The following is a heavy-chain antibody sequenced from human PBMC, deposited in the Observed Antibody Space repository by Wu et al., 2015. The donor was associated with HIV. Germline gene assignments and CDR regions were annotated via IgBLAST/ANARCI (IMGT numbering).Heavy chain of an antibody. CDR1: GYTFTGYY. J-gene: IGHJ4*02. D-gene: IGHD6-19*01. CDR2: INPNSGGT. V-gene: IGHV1-2*02. CDR3: ARLLGAVVAGTFAPFDY. Sequence: QVQLVQSGAEVKKPGASVKVSCKASGYTFTGYYMHWVRQAPGQGLEWMGWINPNSGGTNYAQKFQGRVTMTRDTSISTAYMELSRLRSDDTAVYYCARLLGAVVAGTFAPFDYWGQGTLVTVSS.